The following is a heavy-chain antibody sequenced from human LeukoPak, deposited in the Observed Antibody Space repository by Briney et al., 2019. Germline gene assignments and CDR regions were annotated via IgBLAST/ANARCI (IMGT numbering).Heavy chain of an antibody. V-gene: IGHV1-2*02. Sequence: GASVKVSCKTSGYTFIGYYMHWVRQAPGQGLEWMGWINPNSGDTNYAQRFQGRVTMTRDTSIRTAYLELNRLRSDDTAVYYCARASGYCTSASCPDMDYWGQGTLVTVSS. CDR1: GYTFIGYY. CDR2: INPNSGDT. J-gene: IGHJ4*02. D-gene: IGHD2-2*01. CDR3: ARASGYCTSASCPDMDY.